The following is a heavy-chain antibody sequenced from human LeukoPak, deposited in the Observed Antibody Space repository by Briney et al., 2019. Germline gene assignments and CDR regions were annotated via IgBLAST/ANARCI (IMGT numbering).Heavy chain of an antibody. CDR1: GGSFSGYY. V-gene: IGHV4-34*01. J-gene: IGHJ4*02. Sequence: PSETLSLTCAVYGGSFSGYYWSWIRQPPGKGLEWIGEINHSGSTNYNPSLKSRVTISVDTSKNQFSLKLSSVTAADTAVYYCARGGYYSDSSGYIKHSGQGTLVTVSS. D-gene: IGHD3-22*01. CDR3: ARGGYYSDSSGYIKH. CDR2: INHSGST.